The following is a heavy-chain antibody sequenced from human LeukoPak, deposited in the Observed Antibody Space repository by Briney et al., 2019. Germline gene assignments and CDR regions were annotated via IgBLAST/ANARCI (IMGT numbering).Heavy chain of an antibody. Sequence: GGSLRLSCVDLGGGRIIKKKIWVRQAPGKGLEWVSLIYTDASTYFADSVKGRFTFSRDSSNNTVYLQMDSLRAEDTAVFYCARAFYYGSSNNMFYFDYWGQGTLVTVSS. CDR3: ARAFYYGSSNNMFYFDY. J-gene: IGHJ4*02. CDR2: IYTDAST. CDR1: GGGRIIKK. V-gene: IGHV3-53*01. D-gene: IGHD3-10*01.